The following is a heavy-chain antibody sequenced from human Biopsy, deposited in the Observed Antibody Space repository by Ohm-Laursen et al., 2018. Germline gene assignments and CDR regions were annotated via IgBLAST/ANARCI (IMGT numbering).Heavy chain of an antibody. CDR2: IYYSVMT. Sequence: SDTLSLTCTVSGGSFTGHYWSWIRQPPGKGLEWIGHIYYSVMTNYNPSLQSRVSISVDTSRNQVSLTLSSVTAADTAVYCCARDSGILNYGNFKYYHYYGMDVWGQGTKVTVSS. J-gene: IGHJ6*02. D-gene: IGHD4-11*01. CDR3: ARDSGILNYGNFKYYHYYGMDV. V-gene: IGHV4-59*11. CDR1: GGSFTGHY.